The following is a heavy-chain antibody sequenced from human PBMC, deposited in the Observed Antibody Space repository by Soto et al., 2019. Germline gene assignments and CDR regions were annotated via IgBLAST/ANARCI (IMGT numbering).Heavy chain of an antibody. CDR2: INHSGST. J-gene: IGHJ6*02. CDR3: ARGVGYCSGGSCYPIYYYYYYGMDV. CDR1: GGSFSGYY. Sequence: PSETLSLTCAVYGGSFSGYYWSWIRQPPGKGLEWIGEINHSGSTNYNPSLKSRVTISVDTSKNQFSLKLSCVTAADTAVYYCARGVGYCSGGSCYPIYYYYYYGMDVWGQGTTVTVSS. V-gene: IGHV4-34*01. D-gene: IGHD2-15*01.